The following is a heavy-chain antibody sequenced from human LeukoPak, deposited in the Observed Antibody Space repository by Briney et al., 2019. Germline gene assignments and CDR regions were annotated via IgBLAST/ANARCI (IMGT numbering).Heavy chain of an antibody. D-gene: IGHD5-18*01. Sequence: TSETLSLTCTVSGASISIYYWSWIRQPAGKGLEWIGRIYTSGSGNYSPSLKSRVTMSVDTSKNQFSLKLSSVTAADTAVYYCARDRGYSDGGCYFDRCGGGRLVTV. J-gene: IGHJ2*01. CDR1: GASISIYY. CDR3: ARDRGYSDGGCYFDR. V-gene: IGHV4-4*07. CDR2: IYTSGSG.